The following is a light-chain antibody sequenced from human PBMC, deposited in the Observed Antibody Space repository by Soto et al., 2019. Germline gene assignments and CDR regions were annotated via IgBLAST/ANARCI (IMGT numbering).Light chain of an antibody. CDR3: QQYNSYSPT. CDR1: QTISSW. CDR2: KAS. Sequence: DIQMTQSPSTLSASVGDRVTITCRASQTISSWLAWYQQKPGKAPKLLIYKASTLKSGVPSRFSGSGSGTEFTLTISGLQPDDFATFYCQQYNSYSPTFGQGTKVDIK. J-gene: IGKJ1*01. V-gene: IGKV1-5*03.